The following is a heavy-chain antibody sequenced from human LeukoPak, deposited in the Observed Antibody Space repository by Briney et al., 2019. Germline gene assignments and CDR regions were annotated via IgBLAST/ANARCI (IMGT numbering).Heavy chain of an antibody. CDR3: AKRPSDYGDYVSYFDY. D-gene: IGHD4-17*01. V-gene: IGHV3-30*18. CDR2: ISDDGRRK. CDR1: GFSFISYG. Sequence: GGSLRLSCAASGFSFISYGMHWVRQAPGKGLEWVEVISDDGRRKDYADSVKGRFTISRDNSKDTLYLQMNSLRAEDTAVYYCAKRPSDYGDYVSYFDYWGQGTLVTVSS. J-gene: IGHJ4*02.